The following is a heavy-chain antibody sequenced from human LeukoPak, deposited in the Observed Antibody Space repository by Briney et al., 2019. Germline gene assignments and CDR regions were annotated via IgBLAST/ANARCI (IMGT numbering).Heavy chain of an antibody. D-gene: IGHD6-13*01. CDR2: ISSSSSYI. CDR3: ARAAAGNNDAFDI. CDR1: GFTFSSYS. V-gene: IGHV3-21*01. J-gene: IGHJ3*02. Sequence: GGSLRLSCAASGFTFSSYSMNWVRQAPGKGLEWVSSISSSSSYIYYADSVKGRFTISRDNAKNSLYLQMNGLRAEDTAVYYCARAAAGNNDAFDIWGQGTMVTVSS.